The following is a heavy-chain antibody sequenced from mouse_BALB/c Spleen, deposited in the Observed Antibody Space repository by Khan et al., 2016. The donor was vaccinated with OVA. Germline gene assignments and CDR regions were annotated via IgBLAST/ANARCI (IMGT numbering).Heavy chain of an antibody. Sequence: EVQLQESGPGLVKPSQSLSLTCTVTGYSITSDYAWNWIRQFPGNKLEWMGYISYSGNTRYNPSLKSRISITRDTSKNQFFLQLNSVTTEDTATYYCTRKDYYDYDPFPYWSQGTLVTVSA. D-gene: IGHD2-4*01. V-gene: IGHV3-2*02. CDR3: TRKDYYDYDPFPY. CDR1: GYSITSDYA. CDR2: ISYSGNT. J-gene: IGHJ3*01.